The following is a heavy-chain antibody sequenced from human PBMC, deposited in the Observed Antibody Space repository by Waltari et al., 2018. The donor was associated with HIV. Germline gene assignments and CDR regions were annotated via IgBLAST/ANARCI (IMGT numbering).Heavy chain of an antibody. D-gene: IGHD3-16*01. V-gene: IGHV4-59*01. CDR1: GGLISSYY. CDR3: AIKVGGVHY. CDR2: IYYSGST. J-gene: IGHJ4*02. Sequence: QVQLQESGPGLVKPSETLSLTCTVSGGLISSYYWSWIRQPPGKGLEWIGYIYYSGSTNYNPSLKSRVTISVDTSKNQFSLKLSSVTAADTAVYYCAIKVGGVHYWGQGTLVTVSS.